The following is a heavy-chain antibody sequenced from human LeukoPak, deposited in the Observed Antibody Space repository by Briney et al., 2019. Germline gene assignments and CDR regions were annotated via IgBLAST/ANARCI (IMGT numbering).Heavy chain of an antibody. CDR1: GFTFSRYW. V-gene: IGHV3-74*03. J-gene: IGHJ4*01. CDR2: INSDGSST. D-gene: IGHD3-22*01. Sequence: PGGSLRLSCAASGFTFSRYWMHWVRQAPGKGPLWVSRINSDGSSTKYGDTVEGRFVISRDNARNILYLQMNSLRAEDTAVYYCARDYDPDYYDSSGYSDYWGQGTRVTVSS. CDR3: ARDYDPDYYDSSGYSDY.